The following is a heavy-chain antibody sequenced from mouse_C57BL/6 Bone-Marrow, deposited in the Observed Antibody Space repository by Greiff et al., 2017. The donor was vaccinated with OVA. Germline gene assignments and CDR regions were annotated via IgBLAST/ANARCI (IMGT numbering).Heavy chain of an antibody. D-gene: IGHD2-2*01. V-gene: IGHV14-3*01. Sequence: VHVKQSVAELVRPGASVKLSCTASGFNIKNTYMHWVKQRPEQGLEWIGRIDPANGNTKYAPKFQGKATITADTSSNTAYLQLSSLTSEYTAIYYCARVRWLPYYYAMDYWGQGTSVTVSS. CDR3: ARVRWLPYYYAMDY. CDR1: GFNIKNTY. J-gene: IGHJ4*01. CDR2: IDPANGNT.